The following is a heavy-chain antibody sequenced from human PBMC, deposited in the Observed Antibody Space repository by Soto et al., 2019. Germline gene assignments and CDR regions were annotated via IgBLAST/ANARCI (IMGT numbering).Heavy chain of an antibody. V-gene: IGHV1-69*12. D-gene: IGHD3-10*01. Sequence: QVQLVQSGAEVKKPGSSVKVSCKASGGTFSSYAISWVRQAPGQGLEWMGGIIPIFGTADYAQKFQGRVTITADESTSPXYMELSSLRSEDTAVYYCALHYGSGNNYYYYGMDVWGQGTTVTVSS. CDR1: GGTFSSYA. J-gene: IGHJ6*02. CDR3: ALHYGSGNNYYYYGMDV. CDR2: IIPIFGTA.